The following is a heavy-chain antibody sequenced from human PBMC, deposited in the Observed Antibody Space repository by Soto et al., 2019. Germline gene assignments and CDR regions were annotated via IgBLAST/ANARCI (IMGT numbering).Heavy chain of an antibody. D-gene: IGHD1-26*01. V-gene: IGHV3-23*01. J-gene: IGHJ4*02. CDR1: GFTFSSYA. CDR3: AKVGPRETQLDY. CDR2: ITGSGGST. Sequence: GGYLRISCAASGFTFSSYAMSWVRQAPGKGLEWVSVITGSGGSTYYADSVKGRFTISRDNSKNTLYLQMNSLRAEDTAVNYLAKVGPRETQLDYRGQGSLVIVSS.